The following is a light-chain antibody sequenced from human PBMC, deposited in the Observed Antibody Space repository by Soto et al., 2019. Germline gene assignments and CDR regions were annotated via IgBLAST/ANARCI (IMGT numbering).Light chain of an antibody. CDR2: GAT. CDR3: QQYGDSEII. J-gene: IGKJ5*01. CDR1: HSVTSDY. V-gene: IGKV3-20*01. Sequence: EIVLTQSPGTLSLSPGERATLSCRASHSVTSDYLAWYQQKPGQAPRLLIYGATKRATGIPDRFSGSGSGTDFTLTISRLEAEDFAVYYCQQYGDSEIIFGQGTRLEIK.